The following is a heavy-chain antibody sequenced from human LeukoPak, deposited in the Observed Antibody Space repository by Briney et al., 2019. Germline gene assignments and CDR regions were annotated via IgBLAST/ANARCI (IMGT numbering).Heavy chain of an antibody. J-gene: IGHJ4*02. CDR2: TSSRSTNI. CDR1: GFSLNIYS. V-gene: IGHV3-21*04. CDR3: ARESRHSSSWYCVEDY. D-gene: IGHD6-13*01. Sequence: PGGPLRLPCTAFGFSLNIYSMNGVRHSPGKGLEGVSSTSSRSTNIYYADSVKGRFTIPRDNAKYSQYLQMNSLRAEDTAVYYCARESRHSSSWYCVEDYWGQGTLVTVSS.